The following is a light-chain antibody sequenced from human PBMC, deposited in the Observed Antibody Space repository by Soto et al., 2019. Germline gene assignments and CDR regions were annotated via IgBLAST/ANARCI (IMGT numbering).Light chain of an antibody. V-gene: IGKV3-11*01. J-gene: IGKJ4*01. CDR2: DAS. Sequence: EIVLTQSPATLSLSPGERATLSCRASQSVSSLLAWYQQKSGQPPRLLISDASNRATGVPARFSGSGSGTDFTLIISSLEPEDFAFYYCQQYASSPLLTFGGGTKVEIK. CDR1: QSVSSL. CDR3: QQYASSPLLT.